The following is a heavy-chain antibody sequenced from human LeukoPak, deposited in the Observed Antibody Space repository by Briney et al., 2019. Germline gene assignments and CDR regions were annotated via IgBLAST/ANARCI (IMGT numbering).Heavy chain of an antibody. CDR1: GFTFGNYA. D-gene: IGHD6-25*01. V-gene: IGHV3-9*01. Sequence: GGSLRLSCAASGFTFGNYAMFWVRQAPGKGLEWVSGIVWNSGISTYADSVKGRFTISKDNARNSLYLQMNSLRVEDTALYYCGKGGPSLYHYYGVDVWGQGTTVTVSS. CDR3: GKGGPSLYHYYGVDV. CDR2: IVWNSGIS. J-gene: IGHJ6*02.